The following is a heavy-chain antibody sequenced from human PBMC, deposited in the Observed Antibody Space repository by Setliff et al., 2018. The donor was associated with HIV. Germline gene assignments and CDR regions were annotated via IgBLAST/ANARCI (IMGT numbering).Heavy chain of an antibody. Sequence: PSETLSLTCAVYGGSFSGYYWSWIRQPPGKGLEWIGEINHSGSTNYNPSLKSRVTISVDTSKNNFSLKLSSVTAADTALYYCVAPTMDVWGQGISVTVSS. V-gene: IGHV4-34*03. CDR2: INHSGST. CDR3: VAPTMDV. J-gene: IGHJ6*02. CDR1: GGSFSGYY.